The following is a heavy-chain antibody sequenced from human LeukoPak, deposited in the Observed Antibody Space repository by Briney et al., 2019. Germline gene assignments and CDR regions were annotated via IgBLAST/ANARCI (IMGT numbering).Heavy chain of an antibody. J-gene: IGHJ4*02. CDR1: GFTFDDYA. D-gene: IGHD3-10*01. Sequence: GGSLRLSCATSGFTFDDYAFHWVRQVPGKGLEWVSLISRDGGTTSYGNSVKGRFTISRDNSKNSLYMEMNSLKAEDSALYYCTKDFSGSYENWGQGTLVTVSS. CDR2: ISRDGGTT. V-gene: IGHV3-43*02. CDR3: TKDFSGSYEN.